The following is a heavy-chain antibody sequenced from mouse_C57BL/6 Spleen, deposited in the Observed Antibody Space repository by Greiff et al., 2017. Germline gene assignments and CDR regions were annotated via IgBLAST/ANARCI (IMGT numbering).Heavy chain of an antibody. CDR2: ISSGSSTI. V-gene: IGHV5-17*01. CDR3: ARGSMVTTSYFDY. CDR1: GFTFSDYG. Sequence: EVKLVESGGGLVKPGGSLKLSCAASGFTFSDYGMHWVRQAPEKGLEWVAYISSGSSTIYYADTVKGRFTISRDNAKNTLYLQMTSLRSEDTAMYYCARGSMVTTSYFDYWGQGTTLTVSS. D-gene: IGHD2-2*01. J-gene: IGHJ2*01.